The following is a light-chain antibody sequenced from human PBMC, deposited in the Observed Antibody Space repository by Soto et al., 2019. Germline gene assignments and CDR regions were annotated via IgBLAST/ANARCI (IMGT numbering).Light chain of an antibody. J-gene: IGLJ1*01. CDR2: GNS. CDR3: QSYDSSLSGGV. CDR1: SSNIGTGYN. Sequence: QSVLTQPPSVSGAPGQRVTISCTGSSSNIGTGYNIHWYQQVPGTAPKLLIYGNSNRPSGVPDRFSGSKSGTSASLAITGLQAEYEADYYCQSYDSSLSGGVFGTGTKVTVL. V-gene: IGLV1-40*01.